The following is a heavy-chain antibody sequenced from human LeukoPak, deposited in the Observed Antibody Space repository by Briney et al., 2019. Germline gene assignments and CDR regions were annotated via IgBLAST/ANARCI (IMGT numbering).Heavy chain of an antibody. J-gene: IGHJ3*02. CDR2: IYYSGST. Sequence: PSQTLSLTCTVSGGSISSGDYYWSWIRQPPGKGLEWIGYIYYSGSTYYNPSLKSRVTISVDTSKYQFSLKLSSVTAADTAVYYCARDGPWLVPYAFDIWGQGTMVTVSS. V-gene: IGHV4-30-4*01. CDR1: GGSISSGDYY. D-gene: IGHD6-19*01. CDR3: ARDGPWLVPYAFDI.